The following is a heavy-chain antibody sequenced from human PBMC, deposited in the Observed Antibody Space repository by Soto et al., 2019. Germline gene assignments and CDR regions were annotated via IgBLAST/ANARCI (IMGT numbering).Heavy chain of an antibody. Sequence: ASVKVSCEASGYTFTSYGISWVRQAPGQGLEWMGWISAYNGNTNYAQKLKGRVTMTTDTSTSTAYIELRSLISDDTAVYYCASRRDGYGHWFYPWAQGTLVTVSS. J-gene: IGHJ5*02. CDR3: ASRRDGYGHWFYP. CDR2: ISAYNGNT. V-gene: IGHV1-18*04. CDR1: GYTFTSYG. D-gene: IGHD5-12*01.